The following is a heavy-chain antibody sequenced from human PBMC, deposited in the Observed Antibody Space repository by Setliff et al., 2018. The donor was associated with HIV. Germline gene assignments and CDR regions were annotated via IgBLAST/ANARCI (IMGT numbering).Heavy chain of an antibody. CDR1: GYTFISYG. J-gene: IGHJ3*02. CDR3: ARDYFDSSAYHYGFGAFDI. D-gene: IGHD3-22*01. CDR2: ISPETGNT. Sequence: ASVKVSCKTSGYTFISYGINWVRQAPGQGLEWMGWISPETGNTNYAQRLQGRVTMSRDTSTSTVYMELSSLRSEDTAVYYCARDYFDSSAYHYGFGAFDIWGQGTMVTVSS. V-gene: IGHV1-18*01.